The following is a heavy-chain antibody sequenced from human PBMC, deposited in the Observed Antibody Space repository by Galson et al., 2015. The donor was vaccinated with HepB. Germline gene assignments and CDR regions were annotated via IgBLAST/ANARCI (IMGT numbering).Heavy chain of an antibody. Sequence: SLRLSCAASGFIFSRHGIHWVRQAPGKGLECVAMIWHDGSNQLYADSGKGRFTISSDNSKNTLYLQMDSLSAEDTAVYYCVRESLMAMVTFDLWGRGTLVNVCS. CDR2: IWHDGSNQ. V-gene: IGHV3-33*01. D-gene: IGHD5-18*01. CDR1: GFIFSRHG. CDR3: VRESLMAMVTFDL. J-gene: IGHJ4*02.